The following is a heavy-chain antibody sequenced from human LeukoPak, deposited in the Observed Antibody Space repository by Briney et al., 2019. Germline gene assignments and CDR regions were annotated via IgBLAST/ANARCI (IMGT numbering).Heavy chain of an antibody. V-gene: IGHV3-72*01. CDR2: NRNKANNYTP. Sequence: GGSLRLSCAASGFTFSDHYIDWVRQAPGKGLEWVGRNRNKANNYTPEYAASVKGRFTISRDDSKNSLYLQMNSLKTEDTAVYYCARRGRDGDGYAHCYDFWGQGTLVTVSS. D-gene: IGHD3-16*01. CDR3: ARRGRDGDGYAHCYDF. CDR1: GFTFSDHY. J-gene: IGHJ4*02.